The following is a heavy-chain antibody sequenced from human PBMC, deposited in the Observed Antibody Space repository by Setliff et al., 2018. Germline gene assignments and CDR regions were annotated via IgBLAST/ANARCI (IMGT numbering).Heavy chain of an antibody. CDR1: GGTFSSYA. Sequence: SVKVSCTASGGTFSSYAISWVRQAPGQGLEWMGGIIPIFGTANYAQKFQCRVTITADESTSTAYMELSSLRSEDTAVYYCASSRDYNFWSGYYSPLDYWGQGTLVTVS. CDR2: IIPIFGTA. J-gene: IGHJ4*02. D-gene: IGHD3-3*01. V-gene: IGHV1-69*13. CDR3: ASSRDYNFWSGYYSPLDY.